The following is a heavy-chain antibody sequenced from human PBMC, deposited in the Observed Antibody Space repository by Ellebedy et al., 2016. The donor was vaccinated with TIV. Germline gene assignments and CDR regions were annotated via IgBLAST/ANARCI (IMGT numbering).Heavy chain of an antibody. J-gene: IGHJ6*02. V-gene: IGHV3-21*04. Sequence: GESLKISCAASGFTFSSYSMNWVRQAPGKGLEWVSSISSSSSYIYYADSVKGRFTISRDNAKNSLYLQMNSLRAEDTAVYYCAKDRASFTIFGVVMPSPDVWGQGTTVTVSS. CDR2: ISSSSSYI. D-gene: IGHD3-3*01. CDR1: GFTFSSYS. CDR3: AKDRASFTIFGVVMPSPDV.